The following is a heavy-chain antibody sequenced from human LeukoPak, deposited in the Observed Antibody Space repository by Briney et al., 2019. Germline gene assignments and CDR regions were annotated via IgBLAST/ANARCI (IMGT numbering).Heavy chain of an antibody. V-gene: IGHV3-23*01. CDR2: ISGSGGST. D-gene: IGHD4-17*01. CDR1: GFTFSSYA. CDR3: AKATTVTAYYYYYYMDV. Sequence: EGSLRLSCAASGFTFSSYAMSWVRQAPGKGLEWVSAISGSGGSTYYADSVKGRFTISRDNSKNTLYLQMNSLRAEDTAVYYCAKATTVTAYYYYYYMDVWGKGTTVTVSS. J-gene: IGHJ6*03.